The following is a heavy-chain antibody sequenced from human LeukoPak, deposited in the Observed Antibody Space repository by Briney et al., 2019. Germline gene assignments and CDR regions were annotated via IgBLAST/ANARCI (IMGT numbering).Heavy chain of an antibody. CDR3: ARAVDYYYMDV. Sequence: PGGSLRLSCAASGFIISGDSMNWVRQAPGKGLEWIAYISRDSGIKYYADSVRGRFTISRDNAKNSLYLQMNSLRAEDTAVYYCARAVDYYYMDVWGKGTTVTVSS. V-gene: IGHV3-48*04. D-gene: IGHD4-23*01. CDR2: ISRDSGIK. J-gene: IGHJ6*03. CDR1: GFIISGDS.